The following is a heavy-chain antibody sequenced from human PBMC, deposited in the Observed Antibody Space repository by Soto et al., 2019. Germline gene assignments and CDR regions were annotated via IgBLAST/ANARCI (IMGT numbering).Heavy chain of an antibody. CDR2: IIPIFGTA. V-gene: IGHV1-69*13. CDR3: ASRASYDYGMDV. Sequence: ASVKVSCKASGGTFSSYAISWVRQAPGQGLEWMGGIIPIFGTANYAQKFQGRVTITADESTSTAYMELSSLRSEDTAVYYCASRASYDYGMDVWGQGTTVTVSS. J-gene: IGHJ6*02. D-gene: IGHD3-22*01. CDR1: GGTFSSYA.